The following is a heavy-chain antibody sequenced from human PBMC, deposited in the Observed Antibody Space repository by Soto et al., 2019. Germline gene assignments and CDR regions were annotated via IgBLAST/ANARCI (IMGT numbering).Heavy chain of an antibody. J-gene: IGHJ4*02. CDR1: GGSISSGGYY. CDR3: ASQATGWYPDY. CDR2: IYDSGST. V-gene: IGHV4-31*03. D-gene: IGHD6-19*01. Sequence: QVELQESGPGLVKPSQTLSLTCTVSGGSISSGGYYWSWIRQHPGKGLEWIGYIYDSGSTYYNPSRKSRVTISGDTSKNQFSLKLSSVTAADTGVYYCASQATGWYPDYWGQGTLVTVSS.